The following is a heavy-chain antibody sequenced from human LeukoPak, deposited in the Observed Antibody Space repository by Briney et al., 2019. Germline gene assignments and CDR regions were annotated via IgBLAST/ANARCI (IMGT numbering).Heavy chain of an antibody. CDR3: ARDRGFRYCSSTSCYQELGFDY. CDR1: GYTFTSYY. J-gene: IGHJ4*02. V-gene: IGHV1-46*01. Sequence: ASVTVSCTASGYTFTSYYMHWVRQAPGQGLEWMGIINPSGGSTSYAQKFQGRVTMTRDMSTSTVYMELSSLRSEDTAVYYCARDRGFRYCSSTSCYQELGFDYWGQGTLVTVSS. D-gene: IGHD2-2*01. CDR2: INPSGGST.